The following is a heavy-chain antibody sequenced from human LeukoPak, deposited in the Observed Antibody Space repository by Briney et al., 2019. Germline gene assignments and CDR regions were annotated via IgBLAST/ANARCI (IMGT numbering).Heavy chain of an antibody. Sequence: WASVKVSCTASGGTFSSYAISWVRQAPGQGLEWMGGIIPIFGTANYAQKFQGRVTITADESTSTAYMELSSLRSEDTAVYYCARFRPGRAPFDYWGQGTLVTVSS. J-gene: IGHJ4*02. V-gene: IGHV1-69*13. CDR1: GGTFSSYA. CDR3: ARFRPGRAPFDY. CDR2: IIPIFGTA.